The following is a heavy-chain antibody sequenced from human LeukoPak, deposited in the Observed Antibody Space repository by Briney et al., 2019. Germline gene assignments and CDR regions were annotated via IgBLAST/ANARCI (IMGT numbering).Heavy chain of an antibody. V-gene: IGHV3-23*01. CDR2: ISGSGGKT. CDR1: GFTFSSYA. D-gene: IGHD6-13*01. J-gene: IGHJ4*02. Sequence: GGSLRLSCAASGFTFSSYAMSWVRQAPGKGLEWVSDISGSGGKTYYADFVQGRFTISRDNSKNTLYLQLNSLRAEDTAVYYCAKGPIEAAANGLYFDYWGQGTLVTVSS. CDR3: AKGPIEAAANGLYFDY.